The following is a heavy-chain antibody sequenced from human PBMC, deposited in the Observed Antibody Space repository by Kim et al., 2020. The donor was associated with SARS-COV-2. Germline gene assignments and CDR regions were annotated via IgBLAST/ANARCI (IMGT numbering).Heavy chain of an antibody. V-gene: IGHV3-33*01. CDR3: ARGPHYDSWSGYSDYYYGMDG. Sequence: GGSLRLSCSASGFTFNTYGMHWVRQPPGKGLEWVAVIWFDGSDKYYADSVKGRFTISRDNSKDTLYLQMRSLRAEDTALYYCARGPHYDSWSGYSDYYYGMDGWGQGTTVTVSS. CDR2: IWFDGSDK. CDR1: GFTFNTYG. D-gene: IGHD3-3*01. J-gene: IGHJ6*02.